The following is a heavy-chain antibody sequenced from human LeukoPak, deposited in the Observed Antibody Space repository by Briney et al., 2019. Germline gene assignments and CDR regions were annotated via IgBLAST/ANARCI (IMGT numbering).Heavy chain of an antibody. CDR2: ISASGNYI. J-gene: IGHJ3*02. D-gene: IGHD3-16*01. CDR3: ARGLYYYGTDAFDI. V-gene: IGHV3-21*01. Sequence: TGGSLRLSCAAPGFSFISYSMDWVRQAPRRGLEWVSSISASGNYIYYADSVKGRFTISRDSAENSLYLQMNSLGAEDTAVYYCARGLYYYGTDAFDIWGQGTMVTVS. CDR1: GFSFISYS.